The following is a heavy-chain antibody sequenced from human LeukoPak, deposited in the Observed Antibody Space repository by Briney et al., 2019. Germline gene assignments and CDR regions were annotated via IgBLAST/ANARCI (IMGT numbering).Heavy chain of an antibody. J-gene: IGHJ3*02. CDR1: GFTFSSYE. Sequence: PGGSLRLSCAASGFTFSSYEMNWVRQAPVKGLEWVSYISSSGSTIYYADSVKGRFTISRDNAKNSLYLQMNRLRAEDTAVYYCARESSIDYDFWSGYFDGGGAFDIWGQGTMVTVSS. V-gene: IGHV3-48*03. CDR2: ISSSGSTI. D-gene: IGHD3-3*01. CDR3: ARESSIDYDFWSGYFDGGGAFDI.